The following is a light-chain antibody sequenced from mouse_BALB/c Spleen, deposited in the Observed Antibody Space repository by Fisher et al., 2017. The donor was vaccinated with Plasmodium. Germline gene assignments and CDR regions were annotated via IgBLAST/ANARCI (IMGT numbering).Light chain of an antibody. Sequence: VLTQSPLSLPVSLGDQASISCRSSQTLVHSYGDTYLHWYLQKPGQSPKLLIYKVSIRFSGVPDRFSGSGSGTDLSLKISRVETEDVGIYYCFQGSHVPWTFGGGTKLEIK. J-gene: IGKJ1*01. CDR2: KVS. CDR1: QTLVHSYGDTY. CDR3: FQGSHVPWT. V-gene: IGKV1-110*01.